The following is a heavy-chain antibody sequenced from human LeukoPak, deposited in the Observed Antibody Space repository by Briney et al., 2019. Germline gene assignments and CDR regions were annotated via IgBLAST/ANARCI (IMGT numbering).Heavy chain of an antibody. J-gene: IGHJ5*02. CDR2: MNPNSCNT. CDR1: GYTFTSYD. CDR3: ARNLLLWFGESSSDCFDP. Sequence: GASVKVSFKASGYTFTSYDINRVRQATGQGLEWMGWMNPNSCNTGYEQKFQGRVTMTRNTSISTAYMELSSLRSEDTAVYYCARNLLLWFGESSSDCFDPWGQGTLVTVSS. D-gene: IGHD3-10*01. V-gene: IGHV1-8*01.